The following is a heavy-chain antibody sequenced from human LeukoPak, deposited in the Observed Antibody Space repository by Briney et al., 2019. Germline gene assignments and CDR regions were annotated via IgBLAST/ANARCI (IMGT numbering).Heavy chain of an antibody. D-gene: IGHD2-15*01. CDR1: GYTFTGYY. CDR2: INPNSGGT. CDR3: ARESDIVVVVAPFGY. Sequence: ASVKVSCKASGYTFTGYYMHWVRQAPGQGLEWMGRINPNSGGTNYAQKFQGRVTMTRDTSISTAYMELSRLRSDDTAVYYCARESDIVVVVAPFGYWGQGTLVTVSS. V-gene: IGHV1-2*06. J-gene: IGHJ4*02.